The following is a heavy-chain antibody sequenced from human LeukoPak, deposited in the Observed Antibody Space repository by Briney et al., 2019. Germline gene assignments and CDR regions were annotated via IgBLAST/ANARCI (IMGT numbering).Heavy chain of an antibody. CDR2: IYHSGST. V-gene: IGHV4-59*08. D-gene: IGHD3-10*01. J-gene: IGHJ5*02. Sequence: SETLSLTCTVSGASMRTYYWSWIRQPPGKGLEWIGFIYHSGSTDYNPSLESRGTMSVDTSKNQFSLKLSSVTAADTAVYYCARTNYYGSGSYYPDLWGQGTLVTVSS. CDR1: GASMRTYY. CDR3: ARTNYYGSGSYYPDL.